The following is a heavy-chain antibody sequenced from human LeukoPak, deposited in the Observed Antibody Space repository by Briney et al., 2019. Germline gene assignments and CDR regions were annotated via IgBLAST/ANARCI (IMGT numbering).Heavy chain of an antibody. CDR1: GFTFSSYS. J-gene: IGHJ6*02. CDR2: ISSSSSYI. Sequence: PGGSLRLSCAASGFTFSSYSMNWVRQAPGKGLEWVSSISSSSSYIYYADSVKGRFTISRHNSKNTLYLQMNSLRAEDTAVYYCARDQGYCSGGSCYGYYYYGMDVWGQGTTVTVSS. D-gene: IGHD2-15*01. CDR3: ARDQGYCSGGSCYGYYYYGMDV. V-gene: IGHV3-21*01.